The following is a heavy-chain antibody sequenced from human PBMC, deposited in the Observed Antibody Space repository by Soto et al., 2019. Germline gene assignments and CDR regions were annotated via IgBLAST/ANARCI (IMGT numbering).Heavy chain of an antibody. CDR2: IRSNTFGGTT. J-gene: IGHJ4*01. V-gene: IGHV3-49*03. D-gene: IGHD3-9*01. Sequence: GGSLRLSCTTSGFNFGDYAMGWFRQAPGKGLEWIGFIRSNTFGGTTVYAASVKGRFSISRDDSKSVAYLQMNSLKTEDTAMYYCTWGRDVLTGYYSPNAVDYWSHGALVTV. CDR3: TWGRDVLTGYYSPNAVDY. CDR1: GFNFGDYA.